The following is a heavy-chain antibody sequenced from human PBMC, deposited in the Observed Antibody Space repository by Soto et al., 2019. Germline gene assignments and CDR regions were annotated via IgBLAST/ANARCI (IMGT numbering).Heavy chain of an antibody. CDR1: GFAFSSHP. CDR2: ISDSGGLT. V-gene: IGHV3-23*01. D-gene: IGHD2-15*01. J-gene: IGHJ3*02. Sequence: GGSLRLSCAASGFAFSSHPMSWVRQAPERGLEWVSGISDSGGLTYNADSVKGRFTISRDNSKNTLYLQMNSLRAEDTALYYCARRAFGSRGSFEIWGQGTMVTVSS. CDR3: ARRAFGSRGSFEI.